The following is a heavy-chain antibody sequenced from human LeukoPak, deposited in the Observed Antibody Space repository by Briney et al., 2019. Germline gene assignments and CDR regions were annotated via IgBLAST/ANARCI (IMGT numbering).Heavy chain of an antibody. CDR1: GFTFSNAW. Sequence: PGGSLRLSCAASGFTFSNAWMSWVRQAPGKGLEWVGRIKSKIDGGTTDYGAPVKGRFTISRDDSKNTLYLQMNSLKTEDTAVYYCTTDHYSSSWYYGYWGQGTLVTVSS. CDR2: IKSKIDGGTT. D-gene: IGHD6-13*01. V-gene: IGHV3-15*01. J-gene: IGHJ4*02. CDR3: TTDHYSSSWYYGY.